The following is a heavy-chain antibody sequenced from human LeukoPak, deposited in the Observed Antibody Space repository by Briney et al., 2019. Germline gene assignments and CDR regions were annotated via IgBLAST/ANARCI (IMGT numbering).Heavy chain of an antibody. CDR2: IYYSGST. V-gene: IGHV4-39*01. CDR3: ARKTRIVAREIAFDI. D-gene: IGHD5-12*01. CDR1: GGSISSSSYY. Sequence: SETLSLTCTVSGGSISSSSYYWGWIRQPPGKGLEWIGSIYYSGSTYYNPSLKSRVTISVDTSKNQLSLKLSSVTAADTAVYYCARKTRIVAREIAFDIWGQGTMVTVSS. J-gene: IGHJ3*02.